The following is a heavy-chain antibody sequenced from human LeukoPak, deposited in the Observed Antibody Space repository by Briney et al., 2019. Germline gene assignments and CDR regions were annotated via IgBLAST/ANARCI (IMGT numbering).Heavy chain of an antibody. CDR3: ARAADCSSPSCYTPPPFDY. J-gene: IGHJ4*02. D-gene: IGHD2-2*02. V-gene: IGHV5-51*01. CDR1: GYSFTNYW. CDR2: IYPGDSDT. Sequence: GESLQISCKGSGYSFTNYWIGWVRQLPGKGLEWMGIIYPGDSDTRYSLPFQGQVTISADNSITTAYLQWSSLKASDTAMYYCARAADCSSPSCYTPPPFDYWGQGTLVTVSS.